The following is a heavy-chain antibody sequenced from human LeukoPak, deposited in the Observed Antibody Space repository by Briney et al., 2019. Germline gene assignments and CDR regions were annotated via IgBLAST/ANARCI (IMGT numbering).Heavy chain of an antibody. J-gene: IGHJ4*02. CDR2: IYHSGSA. CDR1: GYSISSGYY. V-gene: IGHV4-38-2*01. Sequence: PSETLSLTCAVSGYSISSGYYWSWIRQPPGKGLEWIGSIYHSGSAYYNPSLKSRVTISVDTSKNQFSLKLSSVTAADTAVYYCARQEYYYGSGSHYPFDYWGQGTLVTVSS. D-gene: IGHD3-10*01. CDR3: ARQEYYYGSGSHYPFDY.